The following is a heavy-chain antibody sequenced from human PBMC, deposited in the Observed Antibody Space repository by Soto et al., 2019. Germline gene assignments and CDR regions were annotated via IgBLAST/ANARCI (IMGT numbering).Heavy chain of an antibody. V-gene: IGHV3-30*18. Sequence: QVQLVESGGGVVQPGRSLRLSFAASGFTFSSYGMHWVRQAPGKGLEWVAVISYDGSNKYYADSVKGRFTISRDNSXNTLYLQMNSLRAEDTAVYYCAKDLGHGGRGAFDIWGQGTMVTVSS. CDR3: AKDLGHGGRGAFDI. D-gene: IGHD7-27*01. J-gene: IGHJ3*02. CDR2: ISYDGSNK. CDR1: GFTFSSYG.